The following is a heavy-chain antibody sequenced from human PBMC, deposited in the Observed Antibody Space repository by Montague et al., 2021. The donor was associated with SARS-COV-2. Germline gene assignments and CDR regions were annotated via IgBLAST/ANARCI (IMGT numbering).Heavy chain of an antibody. V-gene: IGHV3-66*01. CDR1: GFTVSSNY. CDR3: ARGYSSGWSYYFDY. J-gene: IGHJ4*02. D-gene: IGHD6-19*01. CDR2: IYSGGST. Sequence: SLRLSCAASGFTVSSNYMSWVRQAPGKGLEWVSVIYSGGSTCYADSVKGRFTISRDNSKNTLYLQMNSLRAEDTAVYYCARGYSSGWSYYFDYWGQGTLVTVSS.